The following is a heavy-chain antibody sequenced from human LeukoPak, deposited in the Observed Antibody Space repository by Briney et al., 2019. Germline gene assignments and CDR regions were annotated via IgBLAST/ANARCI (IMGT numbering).Heavy chain of an antibody. J-gene: IGHJ4*02. Sequence: GGSLRLSCAASGFTFSSYSMNWVRQAPGKGLEWVSSISSSSSYIYYADSVKGRFTISRDNAKNSLCLQMNSLRAEDTAVYYCAKASAMIVVVSKHFDYWGQGTLVTVSS. CDR1: GFTFSSYS. CDR2: ISSSSSYI. V-gene: IGHV3-21*04. CDR3: AKASAMIVVVSKHFDY. D-gene: IGHD3-22*01.